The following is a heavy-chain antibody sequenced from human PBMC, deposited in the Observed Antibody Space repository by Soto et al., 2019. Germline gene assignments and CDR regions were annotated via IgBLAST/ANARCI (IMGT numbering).Heavy chain of an antibody. D-gene: IGHD2-2*01. Sequence: QVQLVQSGAEVKKPGSSVKVSCKASGGTFSSYTISWVRQAPGQGLEWMGRIILILGIANYAQKFQGRVTITADKSTSTAYMELSSLRSEDTAVYYCARGRGCSSTSCYDPYYYYYYYMDVWGKGTTVTVSS. CDR1: GGTFSSYT. J-gene: IGHJ6*03. V-gene: IGHV1-69*02. CDR3: ARGRGCSSTSCYDPYYYYYYYMDV. CDR2: IILILGIA.